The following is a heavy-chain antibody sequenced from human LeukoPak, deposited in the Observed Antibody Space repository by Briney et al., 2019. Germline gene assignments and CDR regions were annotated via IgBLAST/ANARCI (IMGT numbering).Heavy chain of an antibody. J-gene: IGHJ4*02. D-gene: IGHD2-21*02. CDR3: ASHSNWDSSPKPRRVVVVTATRDSSY. V-gene: IGHV3-53*01. CDR2: IYSGGST. Sequence: GGSLRLSCAASGFTVSNNYMSWVRQAPGKGLEWVSIIYSGGSTYYSDSAKGRFTISRDNSKNTLYLQMNSLRAEDTAVYYCASHSNWDSSPKPRRVVVVTATRDSSYWGQGTLVTVSS. CDR1: GFTVSNNY.